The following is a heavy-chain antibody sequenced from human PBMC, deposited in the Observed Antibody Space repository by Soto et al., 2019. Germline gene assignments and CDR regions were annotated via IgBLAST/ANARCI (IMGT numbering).Heavy chain of an antibody. V-gene: IGHV4-59*08. CDR1: GGSISSYY. Sequence: SETLSLTCTVSGGSISSYYWSWIRQPPGKGLEWIGSIYYSGSTNYNPSLKSRVTISVDTSKKQFSLKLSSVTASDTAVYYCARRKQTDAFDIWGQGTMVTVSS. D-gene: IGHD6-13*01. CDR2: IYYSGST. CDR3: ARRKQTDAFDI. J-gene: IGHJ3*02.